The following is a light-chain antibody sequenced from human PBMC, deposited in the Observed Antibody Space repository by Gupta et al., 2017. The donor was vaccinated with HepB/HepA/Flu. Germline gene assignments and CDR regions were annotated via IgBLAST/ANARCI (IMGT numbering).Light chain of an antibody. J-gene: IGLJ2*01. Sequence: QTVVTPEPSLTVSPGGTVTLTCASSTGEVTGGFYPNWFQQKPGQPPRALIYRTKNKHSWTPARFSGSLLGGKAALTLSDVQPEDEAEYYCLLYYGGAWAFGGGTKLTVL. CDR3: LLYYGGAWA. CDR1: TGEVTGGFY. CDR2: RTK. V-gene: IGLV7-43*01.